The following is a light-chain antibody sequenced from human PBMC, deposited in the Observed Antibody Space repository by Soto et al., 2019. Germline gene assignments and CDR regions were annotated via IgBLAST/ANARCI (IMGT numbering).Light chain of an antibody. Sequence: DIVMTQSPDSLAVSLGERATINCKSSQSVLSSSNNKNYLAWYQQKPRQPPKLLINWASTRASGVPDRFSGSGSGTDFTLTISSLQAEDVAVYYCQQYYSNPQTFGQGTKVDIK. CDR3: QQYYSNPQT. J-gene: IGKJ2*01. V-gene: IGKV4-1*01. CDR2: WAS. CDR1: QSVLSSSNNKNY.